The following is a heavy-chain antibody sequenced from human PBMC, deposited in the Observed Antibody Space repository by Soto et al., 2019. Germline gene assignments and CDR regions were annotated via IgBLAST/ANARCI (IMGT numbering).Heavy chain of an antibody. Sequence: LSLTCTVSGDSISRGGHYWSWIRQHPGEGLEWIGYIYYTGSTYYNPSLKSRLTMSVDTSKNQFSLRKSSVTAADTAVYYCARTSGVTMIRGVITIPGSYFDHWGQGIPVTVSS. CDR1: GDSISRGGHY. D-gene: IGHD3-10*01. V-gene: IGHV4-31*03. J-gene: IGHJ4*02. CDR3: ARTSGVTMIRGVITIPGSYFDH. CDR2: IYYTGST.